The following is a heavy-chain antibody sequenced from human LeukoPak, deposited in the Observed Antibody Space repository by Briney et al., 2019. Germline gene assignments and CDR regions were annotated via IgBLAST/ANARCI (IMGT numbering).Heavy chain of an antibody. Sequence: SETLSLTCAVYGGSFSDYYWSWIRQPPGKGLEWIGEINHSGSTNYNPSLKSRVTISVDTSKNQFSLRLTSVTAADTAVYYCARTVVTATIDGFQIWGQGTMVTVSS. CDR2: INHSGST. J-gene: IGHJ3*02. D-gene: IGHD2-21*02. CDR3: ARTVVTATIDGFQI. V-gene: IGHV4-34*01. CDR1: GGSFSDYY.